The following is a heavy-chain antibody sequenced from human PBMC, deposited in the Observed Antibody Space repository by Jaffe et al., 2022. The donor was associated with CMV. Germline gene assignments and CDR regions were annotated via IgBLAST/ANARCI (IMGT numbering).Heavy chain of an antibody. CDR2: IYYSGST. D-gene: IGHD3-10*01. Sequence: QVQLQESGPGLVKPSETLSLTCTVSGGSISSYYWSWIRQPPGKGLEWIGYIYYSGSTNYNPSLKSRVTISVDTSKNQFSLKLSSVTAADTAVYYCARGRLWFGELQGGMDVWGQGTTVTVSS. J-gene: IGHJ6*02. CDR3: ARGRLWFGELQGGMDV. CDR1: GGSISSYY. V-gene: IGHV4-59*01.